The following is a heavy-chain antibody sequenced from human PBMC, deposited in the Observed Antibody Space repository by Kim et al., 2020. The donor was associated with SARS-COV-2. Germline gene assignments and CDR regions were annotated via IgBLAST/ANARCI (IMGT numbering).Heavy chain of an antibody. Sequence: SETLSLTCTVSGASITSGGFYWTWIRLHPGKGLEWIGYIYYNGNAYYNPSVRGSTYYNPSLKSRVVISGDTSKNQFSLNVTSLTAADTAVYYCARSPTGRLIEYWGQGPRVTVPS. D-gene: IGHD3-10*01. V-gene: IGHV4-31*03. J-gene: IGHJ4*02. CDR2: IYYNGNAYYNPSVRGST. CDR1: GASITSGGFY. CDR3: ARSPTGRLIEY.